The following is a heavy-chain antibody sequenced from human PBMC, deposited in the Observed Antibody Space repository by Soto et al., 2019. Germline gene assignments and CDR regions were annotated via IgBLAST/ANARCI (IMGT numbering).Heavy chain of an antibody. CDR1: GGTFSSYA. CDR3: AGSYCGGDCYYYYYGMDV. D-gene: IGHD2-21*02. V-gene: IGHV1-69*13. Sequence: SVKVSCKASGGTFSSYAIGWVRQAPGQGLEWMGGIIPIFGTANYAQKFQGRVTITADESTSTAYMELSSLRSEDTAVYYCAGSYCGGDCYYYYYGMDVWGQGTTVTVSS. J-gene: IGHJ6*02. CDR2: IIPIFGTA.